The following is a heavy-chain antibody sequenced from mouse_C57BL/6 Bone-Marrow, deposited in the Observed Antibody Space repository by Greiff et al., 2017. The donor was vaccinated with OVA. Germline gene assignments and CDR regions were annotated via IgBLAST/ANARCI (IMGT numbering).Heavy chain of an antibody. J-gene: IGHJ2*01. CDR1: GFTFSSYA. V-gene: IGHV5-9-1*02. CDR3: TREGLLYYFDY. CDR2: ISSGGDYI. Sequence: EVQLQQSGEGLVKPGGSLKLSCAASGFTFSSYAMSWVRQTPEKRLEWVAYISSGGDYIYYADTVKGRFTISRDNARNTLYLQMSSLKSEDTAMYYCTREGLLYYFDYWGQGTTLTVSS. D-gene: IGHD2-3*01.